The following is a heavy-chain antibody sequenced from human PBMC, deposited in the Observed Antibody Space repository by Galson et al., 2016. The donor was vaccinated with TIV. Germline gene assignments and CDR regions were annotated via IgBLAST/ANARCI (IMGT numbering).Heavy chain of an antibody. Sequence: ETLSLTCTVSGYSISSGYYWGWIRQFPGKGLEWMGSIYYTGTTYTNQSLKSRLTLSVDTSNNQASLGLSSVTAADTAVYYCAREGSTVTMHHYFGLDVWGQGATVIVSS. CDR2: IYYTGTT. CDR3: AREGSTVTMHHYFGLDV. CDR1: GYSISSGYY. J-gene: IGHJ6*02. V-gene: IGHV4-38-2*02. D-gene: IGHD4-17*01.